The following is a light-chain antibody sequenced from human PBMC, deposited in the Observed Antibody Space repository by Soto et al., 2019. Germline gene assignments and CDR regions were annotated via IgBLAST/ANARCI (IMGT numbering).Light chain of an antibody. CDR3: QPSYSTPRT. Sequence: DIQMTHSRSSLSSSVGGRGTSTCRASQIISSYLNWYQQKPGKARELLIYAASSLQTDVPSRFSGSGSRTDFPLTISSLQPEDFATYYCQPSYSTPRTFGQGTKV. CDR2: AAS. V-gene: IGKV1-39*01. CDR1: QIISSY. J-gene: IGKJ1*01.